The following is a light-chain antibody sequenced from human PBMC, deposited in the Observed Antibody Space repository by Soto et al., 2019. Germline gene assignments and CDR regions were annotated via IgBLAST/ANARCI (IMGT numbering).Light chain of an antibody. V-gene: IGKV3-15*01. CDR1: QSVGGN. CDR3: QQYNNWPPWT. CDR2: AAS. J-gene: IGKJ1*01. Sequence: EIVMTQSPATLSVSPGERATLSCRASQSVGGNLAWYQQKPGQPPRLLIYAASSRPTGIPARFSGGGSGTEFTLTISSLQSEDFPVYSCQQYNNWPPWTFGQGTKVEIK.